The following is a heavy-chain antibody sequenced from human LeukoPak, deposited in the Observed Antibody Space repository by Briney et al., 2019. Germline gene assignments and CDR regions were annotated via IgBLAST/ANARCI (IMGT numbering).Heavy chain of an antibody. Sequence: SETLSLTCAVYGGSFSGYYWSWIRQPPGKGLEWIGEINHSGSTNYNPSLKSRVTISVDTSKNQFSLKLSSVTAADTAVYYCARGLPGIPAAHDYWGQGTLVTVSS. J-gene: IGHJ4*02. CDR2: INHSGST. V-gene: IGHV4-34*01. D-gene: IGHD6-13*01. CDR3: ARGLPGIPAAHDY. CDR1: GGSFSGYY.